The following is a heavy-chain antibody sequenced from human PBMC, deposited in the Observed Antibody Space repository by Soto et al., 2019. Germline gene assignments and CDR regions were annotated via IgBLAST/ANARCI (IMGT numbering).Heavy chain of an antibody. Sequence: QVQLVQSGAEVKKPGASVKVSCKASGYTFTSYDINWVRQATGQGLGWMGWMNPNSGNTGYAQKLQGRVTMTRNTSISTAYIELSSLRSEDTALYYCAREKTSYGMDVWGQGTTVTVSS. CDR2: MNPNSGNT. CDR3: AREKTSYGMDV. J-gene: IGHJ6*02. V-gene: IGHV1-8*01. CDR1: GYTFTSYD.